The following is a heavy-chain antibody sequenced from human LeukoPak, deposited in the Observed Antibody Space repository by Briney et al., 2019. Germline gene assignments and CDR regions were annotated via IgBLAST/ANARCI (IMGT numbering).Heavy chain of an antibody. D-gene: IGHD3-10*01. CDR3: ARAITMVRGVIIHNWFDP. V-gene: IGHV4-34*01. CDR2: INHSGST. Sequence: SETLSLICAVYGGSFSGYYWSWIRQPPGKGLEWIGEINHSGSTNYNPSLKSRVTISVDTSKNQFSLKLSSVTAADTAVYYCARAITMVRGVIIHNWFDPWGQGTLVTVSS. J-gene: IGHJ5*02. CDR1: GGSFSGYY.